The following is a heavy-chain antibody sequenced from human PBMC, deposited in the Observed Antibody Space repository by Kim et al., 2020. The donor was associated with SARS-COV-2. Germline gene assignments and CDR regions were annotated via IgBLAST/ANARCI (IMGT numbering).Heavy chain of an antibody. Sequence: GRFTISRDNSKNTLYLPMNSLRAEDTAVYYCAKDGNDYSKTNYYYYYMDVWGKGTTVTVSS. D-gene: IGHD4-4*01. CDR3: AKDGNDYSKTNYYYYYMDV. V-gene: IGHV3-30*02. J-gene: IGHJ6*03.